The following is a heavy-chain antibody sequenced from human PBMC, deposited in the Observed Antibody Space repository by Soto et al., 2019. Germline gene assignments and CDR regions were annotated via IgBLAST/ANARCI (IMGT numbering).Heavy chain of an antibody. CDR1: GGSFSGHY. CDR2: LNHSGST. J-gene: IGHJ4*02. V-gene: IGHV4-34*01. D-gene: IGHD6-13*01. Sequence: QVQLQQWGAGLLKPSETLSLTCAVSGGSFSGHYWSWIRQPPGKGLEWIGELNHSGSTNYNPSLKSRVTISVDTSKNQFSLKLSTVTAADTAVYFCARVGALGSSSCFDYWGQGTLLTVSS. CDR3: ARVGALGSSSCFDY.